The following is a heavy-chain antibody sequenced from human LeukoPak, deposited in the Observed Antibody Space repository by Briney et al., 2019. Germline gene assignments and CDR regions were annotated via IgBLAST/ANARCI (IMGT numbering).Heavy chain of an antibody. V-gene: IGHV3-23*01. CDR3: ARDHFGGSSFGLYYFNS. D-gene: IGHD5-18*01. Sequence: GGSLRLSCAASGFTFSSYAMSWVRQAPGKGLEWVSAISGRGGNTYYADSVKGRFTISRDNSNNAVFLQMNSLRADDTAVYYCARDHFGGSSFGLYYFNSWGQGTQVIVSS. CDR1: GFTFSSYA. CDR2: ISGRGGNT. J-gene: IGHJ4*02.